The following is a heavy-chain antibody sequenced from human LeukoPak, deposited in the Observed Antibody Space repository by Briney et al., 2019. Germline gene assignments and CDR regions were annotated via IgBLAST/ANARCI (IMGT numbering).Heavy chain of an antibody. D-gene: IGHD2-2*01. CDR1: GGTFSSYA. J-gene: IGHJ4*02. Sequence: SVKVSCKASGGTFSSYAISWVRQAPGQGLEWMGGIIPIFGTANYAQKFQGRVTITADESTSTAYMELSSLRSEDTAVYYCAREGQTPPGPADYWGQGTLVTVSS. V-gene: IGHV1-69*01. CDR3: AREGQTPPGPADY. CDR2: IIPIFGTA.